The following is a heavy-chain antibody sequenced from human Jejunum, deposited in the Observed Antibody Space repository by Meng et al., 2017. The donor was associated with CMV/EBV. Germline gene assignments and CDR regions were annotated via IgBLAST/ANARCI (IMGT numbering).Heavy chain of an antibody. V-gene: IGHV3-7*01. CDR3: ARDASGYSLDH. D-gene: IGHD4-23*01. CDR2: IKGDGSES. J-gene: IGHJ4*02. Sequence: AAAGFIFSDNWRTWVRQAPGKGLEWVANIKGDGSESWYVDSLKGRFVISRDNAKNSLYLQMNSLRVEDTAVYYCARDASGYSLDHWGQGTLVTVSS. CDR1: GFIFSDNW.